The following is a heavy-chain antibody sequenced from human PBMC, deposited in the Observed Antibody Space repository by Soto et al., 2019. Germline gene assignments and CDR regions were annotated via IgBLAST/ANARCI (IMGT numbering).Heavy chain of an antibody. J-gene: IGHJ4*02. CDR1: GFSLSTNGVD. CDR2: IYWNDER. Sequence: QITLKESGPTLVKPTQTLTLTCTFSGFSLSTNGVDVGWIRQPPGKALEWLALIYWNDERHYSPSLRSRLTITKDSSENQVVLTMTNMDPGDTATYYCARGLRSYYLDYWGQGTLVTVSS. V-gene: IGHV2-5*01. D-gene: IGHD4-17*01. CDR3: ARGLRSYYLDY.